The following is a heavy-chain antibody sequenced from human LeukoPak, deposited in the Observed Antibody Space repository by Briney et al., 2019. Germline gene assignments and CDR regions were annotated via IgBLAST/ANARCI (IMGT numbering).Heavy chain of an antibody. V-gene: IGHV3-23*01. D-gene: IGHD2-2*01. J-gene: IGHJ4*02. CDR2: ISGSGGTT. Sequence: PGGSLRLSCAASGFTFSSYAMSWVRQAPGKGLEWVSGISGSGGTTYYANSVKGRFTISRDNSKNTLYLQMNSLRTEDTAVYYCAKDGSSTTWYSVADYWGQGTLVTVSS. CDR3: AKDGSSTTWYSVADY. CDR1: GFTFSSYA.